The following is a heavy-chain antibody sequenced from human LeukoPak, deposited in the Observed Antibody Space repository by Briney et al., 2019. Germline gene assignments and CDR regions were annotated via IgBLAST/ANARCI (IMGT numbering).Heavy chain of an antibody. J-gene: IGHJ4*02. D-gene: IGHD2-15*01. V-gene: IGHV3-30-3*01. CDR1: GFTFSSYA. CDR2: ISYDGSNK. CDR3: ARGPDIVVVVAAYYFDY. Sequence: GRSLRLSCAASGFTFSSYAMHWVRQAPGKGLEWVAVISYDGSNKYYADSVKGRFTNSRDNSKNTLYLQMNSLRAEDTAVYYCARGPDIVVVVAAYYFDYWGQGTLVTVSS.